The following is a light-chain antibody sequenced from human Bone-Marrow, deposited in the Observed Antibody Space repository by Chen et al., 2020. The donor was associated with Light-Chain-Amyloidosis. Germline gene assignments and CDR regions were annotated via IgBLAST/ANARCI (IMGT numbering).Light chain of an antibody. CDR2: DES. Sequence: SYVLTQPSSVSVAPGQTATIACGGNNIGSTSVHWYHQTPGQAPLLVVYDESDRPSGIPVRVSGANSGNTATLTISRVEAGDEADYYCQVWDRRSDRPVFGGGTKLTVL. J-gene: IGLJ3*02. CDR3: QVWDRRSDRPV. V-gene: IGLV3-21*02. CDR1: NIGSTS.